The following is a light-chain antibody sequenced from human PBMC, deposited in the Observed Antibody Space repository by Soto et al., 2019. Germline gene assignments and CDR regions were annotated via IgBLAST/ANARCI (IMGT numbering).Light chain of an antibody. CDR2: DAA. CDR3: QQYSSYPLT. CDR1: QAISGY. J-gene: IGKJ4*01. Sequence: DIQMTQSPSTLSASVADRVTIACRASQAISGYLAWYQRKPRKAPKLLIYDAANLQTGVSSRFSGSGSGTEFTLTINSLQPDDFATYYCQQYSSYPLTFGGGTKVDIK. V-gene: IGKV1-5*01.